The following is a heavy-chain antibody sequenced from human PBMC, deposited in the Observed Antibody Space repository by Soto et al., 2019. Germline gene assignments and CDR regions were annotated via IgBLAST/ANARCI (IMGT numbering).Heavy chain of an antibody. Sequence: SETLYLTCTVSGASISSYYLSWIRQPPGKGLEWIGCIYYSGTTYYNPSLETRLTMSVYTSKNQFSLKLSSATAADTAVYYCARHPDYDILTGFDYWGQGTLVTVS. CDR1: GASISSYY. CDR3: ARHPDYDILTGFDY. J-gene: IGHJ4*02. D-gene: IGHD3-9*01. V-gene: IGHV4-59*08. CDR2: IYYSGTT.